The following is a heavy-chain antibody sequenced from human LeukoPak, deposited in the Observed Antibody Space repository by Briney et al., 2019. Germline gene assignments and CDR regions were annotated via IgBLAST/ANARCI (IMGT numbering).Heavy chain of an antibody. CDR1: GFTFSSYA. V-gene: IGHV3-30-3*01. CDR3: ARDRGYGSGPYFYY. CDR2: ISYDGSNK. D-gene: IGHD3-10*01. J-gene: IGHJ4*02. Sequence: GGSLRLSCAASGFTFSSYAMHWVRQAPGKGLEWVAVISYDGSNKYYADSVKGRFTISRDNSKNTLYLQMNSLRAEDTAVYYCARDRGYGSGPYFYYWGQGTLVTVSS.